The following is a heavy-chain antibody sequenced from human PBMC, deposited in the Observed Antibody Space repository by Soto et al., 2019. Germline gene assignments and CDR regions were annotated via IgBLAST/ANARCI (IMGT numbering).Heavy chain of an antibody. D-gene: IGHD3-22*01. CDR3: VKGEYYYDSSGYYPFDY. CDR2: ISTNGGST. J-gene: IGHJ4*02. CDR1: GFTFSIYA. Sequence: GGSLRLSCSASGFTFSIYAMHWVRQAPWKGLEYVSSISTNGGSTHYADSVKGRFTISRDNSKNTVYLQMSSLRAEDTAVYYCVKGEYYYDSSGYYPFDYWGQGTLVTVSS. V-gene: IGHV3-64D*06.